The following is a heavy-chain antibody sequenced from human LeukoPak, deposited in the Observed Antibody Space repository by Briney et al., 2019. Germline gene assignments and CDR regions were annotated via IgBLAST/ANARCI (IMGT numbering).Heavy chain of an antibody. Sequence: PSETLSLTCAVSGGSLSGYYWTWIRQPPGKGLEWIGEINHSGSTNYNPSLKSRVTISVDTSKNQFSLKLSSVTAADTAVYYCARRVREFAIIAAAGKSWFDPWGQGTLVTVSS. V-gene: IGHV4-34*01. D-gene: IGHD6-13*01. CDR3: ARRVREFAIIAAAGKSWFDP. CDR1: GGSLSGYY. CDR2: INHSGST. J-gene: IGHJ5*02.